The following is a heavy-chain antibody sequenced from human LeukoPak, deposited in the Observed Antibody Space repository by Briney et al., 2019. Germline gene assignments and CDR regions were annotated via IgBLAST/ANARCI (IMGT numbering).Heavy chain of an antibody. CDR2: ISYDGSNK. CDR1: GFTFTNYV. Sequence: HAGGSLRLSCATSGFTFTNYVMTWVRQAPGKGLEWVAVISYDGSNKYYGDSVKGRFTISRDNSKNTLSLQMNSLRAEDTAVYYCAKDISSSRYYYNGMDVWGQGTTVTVSS. D-gene: IGHD6-6*01. CDR3: AKDISSSRYYYNGMDV. J-gene: IGHJ6*02. V-gene: IGHV3-30*18.